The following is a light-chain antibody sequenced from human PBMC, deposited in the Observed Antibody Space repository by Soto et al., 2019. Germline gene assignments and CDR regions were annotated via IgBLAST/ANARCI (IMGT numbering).Light chain of an antibody. CDR1: QNINDN. J-gene: IGKJ4*01. Sequence: EIVMTQSPATLSVSPGERATLSCRASQNINDNLAWYQQKPGQTPKLLVYGASIGATGVPARFSGSGSGTEFTLTISSLQSEDFAVYYCQQYNDWPLTFGGGARVEIK. V-gene: IGKV3-15*01. CDR2: GAS. CDR3: QQYNDWPLT.